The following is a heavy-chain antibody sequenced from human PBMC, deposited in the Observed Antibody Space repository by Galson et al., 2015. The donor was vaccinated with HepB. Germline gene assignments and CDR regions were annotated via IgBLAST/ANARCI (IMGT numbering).Heavy chain of an antibody. CDR1: GYTFTDSY. D-gene: IGHD2/OR15-2a*01. J-gene: IGHJ4*02. V-gene: IGHV1-2*06. CDR3: ARGKPLRPNSFDY. Sequence: SVKVSCKASGYTFTDSYIHWVRQAPGQGLEWMGRINPNSDVTIYAQRPQGRVTMTRDMSINTAFMEFSGLRSDDTAVYYCARGKPLRPNSFDYWGQGTLVTVSS. CDR2: INPNSDVT.